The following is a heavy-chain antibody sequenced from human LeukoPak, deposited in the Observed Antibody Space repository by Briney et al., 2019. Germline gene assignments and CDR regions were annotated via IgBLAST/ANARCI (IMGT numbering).Heavy chain of an antibody. V-gene: IGHV3-13*01. J-gene: IGHJ6*03. CDR1: GFTFSSYD. D-gene: IGHD5-12*01. CDR3: ARSGYVDYYYYYMDV. CDR2: IGTAGDT. Sequence: PGGSLRLSCAASGFTFSSYDMHWVRQATGKGLEWVSAIGTAGDTYYPGSVKGRFTISRDNSKNTLYLQMSSLRAEDTAVYYCARSGYVDYYYYYMDVWGKGTTVTASS.